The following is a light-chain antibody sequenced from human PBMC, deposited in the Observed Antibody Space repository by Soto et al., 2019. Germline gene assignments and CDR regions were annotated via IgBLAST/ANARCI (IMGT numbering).Light chain of an antibody. CDR3: ASWDDSLDVYV. J-gene: IGLJ1*01. CDR2: SKN. CDR1: SSNIGGNP. Sequence: QSVLTQPSSASGTPGQRVTISCSGSSSNIGGNPVNWFQQLPGTAPKLLIYSKNQRPSGVPDRFSGSKSGTSASLAISGLQSDDEADYYCASWDDSLDVYVFGTGTKVTVL. V-gene: IGLV1-44*01.